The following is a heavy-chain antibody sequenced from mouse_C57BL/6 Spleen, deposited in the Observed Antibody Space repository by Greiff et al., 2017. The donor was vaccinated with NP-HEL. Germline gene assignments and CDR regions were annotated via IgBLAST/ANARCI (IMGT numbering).Heavy chain of an antibody. CDR1: GYTFTDYN. J-gene: IGHJ2*01. CDR2: INPNNGGT. V-gene: IGHV1-18*01. CDR3: ARVYYYGSSYVENYFDY. D-gene: IGHD1-1*01. Sequence: EVKLQQSGPELVKPGASVKIPCKASGYTFTDYNMDWVKQSHGKSLEWIGDINPNNGGTIYNQKFKGKATLTVDKSSSTAYMELRSLTSEDTAVYYCARVYYYGSSYVENYFDYWGQGTTLTVSS.